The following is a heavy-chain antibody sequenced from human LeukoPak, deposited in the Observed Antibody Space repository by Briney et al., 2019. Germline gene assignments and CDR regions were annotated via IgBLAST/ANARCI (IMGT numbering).Heavy chain of an antibody. J-gene: IGHJ3*02. CDR1: GGSFSGYY. CDR2: INHSGST. V-gene: IGHV4-34*01. CDR3: ARRLRITMVRGVREAAFDI. Sequence: SETLSLTCAAYGGSFSGYYWSWIRQPPGKGLEWIGEINHSGSTNYNPSLKSRVTISVDTSKNQFSLKLSSVTAADTAVYYCARRLRITMVRGVREAAFDIWGQGTMVTVSS. D-gene: IGHD3-10*01.